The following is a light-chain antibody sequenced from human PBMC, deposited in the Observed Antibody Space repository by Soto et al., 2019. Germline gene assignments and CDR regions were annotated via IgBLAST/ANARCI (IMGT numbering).Light chain of an antibody. J-gene: IGKJ5*01. CDR3: QQRSNWPIT. CDR1: QSVSSY. V-gene: IGKV3-11*01. Sequence: EIVLTPSPATLSLSPGERATLSCRASQSVSSYLAWYQQKPGQAPRLLIYDASIIATGIPARFSGSGSGTDFTLTISSLEPEDFAVYYCQQRSNWPITFGQGTRLEIK. CDR2: DAS.